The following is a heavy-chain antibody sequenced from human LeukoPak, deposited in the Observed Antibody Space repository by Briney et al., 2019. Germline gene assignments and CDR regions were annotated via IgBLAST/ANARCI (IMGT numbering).Heavy chain of an antibody. CDR1: GGSISSGGYS. CDR3: ARCWSGYYDY. J-gene: IGHJ4*02. V-gene: IGHV4-30-2*01. D-gene: IGHD3-3*01. CDR2: IYHSGST. Sequence: SETLSLTCAVSGGSISSGGYSWSWIRQPPGKGLEWIGYIYHSGSTYYNPSLKSRVTISVDRSKNQFSLKLSSATAADTAVYYCARCWSGYYDYWGQGTLVTVSS.